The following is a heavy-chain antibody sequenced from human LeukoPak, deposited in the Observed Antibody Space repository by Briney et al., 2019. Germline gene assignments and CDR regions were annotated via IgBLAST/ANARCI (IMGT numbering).Heavy chain of an antibody. D-gene: IGHD3-10*01. CDR3: ARATMVRGVIEENYYYYYYMDV. J-gene: IGHJ6*03. CDR2: IYYSGST. V-gene: IGHV4-39*07. CDR1: GGSISSSSYY. Sequence: SETLSLTCTVSGGSISSSSYYWGWIRQPPGKGLEWIGSIYYSGSTYYNPSLKSRVPISVDTSKNQFSLKLSSVTAADTAVYYCARATMVRGVIEENYYYYYYMDVWGKGTTVTISS.